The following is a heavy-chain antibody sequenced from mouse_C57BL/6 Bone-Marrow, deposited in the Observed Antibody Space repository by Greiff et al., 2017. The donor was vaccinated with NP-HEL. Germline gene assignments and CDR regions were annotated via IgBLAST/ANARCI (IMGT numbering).Heavy chain of an antibody. Sequence: EVQLQQSGAELVRPGASVQLSCTASGFNIKDDYMHWVKQRPEQGLEWIGWIDPENGDTEYASKFQGKATITADTSSNTAYLQLSSLTSEDTAVYYCTTGPTTVVAGSYFDYWGKGTTLTVSS. V-gene: IGHV14-4*01. CDR3: TTGPTTVVAGSYFDY. D-gene: IGHD1-1*01. CDR1: GFNIKDDY. J-gene: IGHJ2*01. CDR2: IDPENGDT.